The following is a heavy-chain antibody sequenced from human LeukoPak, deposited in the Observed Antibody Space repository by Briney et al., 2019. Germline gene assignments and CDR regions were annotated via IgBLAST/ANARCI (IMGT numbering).Heavy chain of an antibody. Sequence: PGGSLRLSCAASGFTFSSYWMSWVRQAPGKGLEWVANIKQDGSEKYYVDSVKGRFTISRDNAKNSLYLQMNSLRAEDTAVYYCARDYSSGWYGENWFDPWGQGTLVTVSS. CDR1: GFTFSSYW. CDR2: IKQDGSEK. CDR3: ARDYSSGWYGENWFDP. D-gene: IGHD6-19*01. V-gene: IGHV3-7*01. J-gene: IGHJ5*02.